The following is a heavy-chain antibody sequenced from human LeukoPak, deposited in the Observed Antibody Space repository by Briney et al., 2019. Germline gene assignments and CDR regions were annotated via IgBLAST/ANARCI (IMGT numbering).Heavy chain of an antibody. CDR1: GFTFSNFG. J-gene: IGHJ6*03. D-gene: IGHD1-26*01. CDR3: AKDGDTMSGTYYYDMDV. V-gene: IGHV3-30*02. Sequence: TGGSLRLSCAASGFTFSNFGMHWVRQAPGKGLEWVAFIRYDGSNKYYADSVKGRFTISRDNSKNTLYLQMNSLRGEDTAVYYCAKDGDTMSGTYYYDMDVWGKGTTVTISS. CDR2: IRYDGSNK.